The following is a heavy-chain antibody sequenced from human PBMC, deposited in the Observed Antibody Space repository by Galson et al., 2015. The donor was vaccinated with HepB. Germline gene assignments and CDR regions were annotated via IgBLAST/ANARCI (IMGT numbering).Heavy chain of an antibody. V-gene: IGHV3-33*06. D-gene: IGHD1-14*01. CDR2: IWYDGSNK. CDR1: GFTFSSYG. J-gene: IGHJ4*02. Sequence: PLRLSCAASGFTFSSYGMHWVREAPGKGLEGVAVIWYDGSNKYYADSVKGRFTISRDNSKNTLYLQMNSLRAEDTAVYCCAKSSRKSEIDYWGQGTLVTVSS. CDR3: AKSSRKSEIDY.